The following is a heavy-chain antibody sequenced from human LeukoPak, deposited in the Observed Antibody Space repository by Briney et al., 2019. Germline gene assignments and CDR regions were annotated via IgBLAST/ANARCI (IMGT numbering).Heavy chain of an antibody. CDR3: AKSPTHPRTFDY. CDR2: ISGSGGST. D-gene: IGHD4-17*01. Sequence: GASLRLSCAASGFTFSSYAMSWVRQAPGKGLDWVSAISGSGGSTYYADSVKGRFTISRDNSKNTLYLQMNSLRAEDTAVYYCAKSPTHPRTFDYWGQGTLVTVSS. CDR1: GFTFSSYA. V-gene: IGHV3-23*01. J-gene: IGHJ4*02.